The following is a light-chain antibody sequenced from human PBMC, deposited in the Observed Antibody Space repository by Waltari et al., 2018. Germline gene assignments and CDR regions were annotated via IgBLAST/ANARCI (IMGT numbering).Light chain of an antibody. CDR2: GAS. J-gene: IGKJ2*01. CDR1: QSVSSSY. Sequence: IVLTQSPGTLSLSPGERATLSGRASQSVSSSYLAWYQQKLGQAPRLLIYGASSRATGIPDRFSGSGSGTDFTLTISRLEPEDFAVYYCQQYGSSPYTFGQGTKLEIK. CDR3: QQYGSSPYT. V-gene: IGKV3-20*01.